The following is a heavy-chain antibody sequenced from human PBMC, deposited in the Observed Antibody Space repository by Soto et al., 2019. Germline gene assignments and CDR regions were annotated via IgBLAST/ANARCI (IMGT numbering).Heavy chain of an antibody. J-gene: IGHJ4*02. V-gene: IGHV3-33*01. Sequence: RRLSCAASGFTFSSYGMHWVRQAPGKGLEWVAVIWYDGSNKYYADSVKGRFTISRDNSKNTLYLQMNSLRAEDTAVYYCARDSYYYDSSGYYFDYWGQGTLVTVSS. CDR2: IWYDGSNK. CDR1: GFTFSSYG. CDR3: ARDSYYYDSSGYYFDY. D-gene: IGHD3-22*01.